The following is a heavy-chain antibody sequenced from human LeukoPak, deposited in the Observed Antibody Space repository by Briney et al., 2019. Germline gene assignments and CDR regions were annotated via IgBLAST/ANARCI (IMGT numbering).Heavy chain of an antibody. V-gene: IGHV3-48*03. D-gene: IGHD1-26*01. CDR2: ISGSGRTI. Sequence: GGSLRLSCAASGFTFSNYAMTWVRQPPGKGLEWVSYISGSGRTIHYADSVKGRLTISRDNAKDSLYLQMNSLRADDTAVYYCASYIVGPTLDYWGQGTLVTVSS. CDR1: GFTFSNYA. CDR3: ASYIVGPTLDY. J-gene: IGHJ4*02.